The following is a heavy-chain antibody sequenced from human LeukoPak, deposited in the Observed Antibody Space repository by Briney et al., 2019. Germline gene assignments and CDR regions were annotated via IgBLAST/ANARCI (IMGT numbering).Heavy chain of an antibody. J-gene: IGHJ6*03. Sequence: GGSLRLSCAASGFTFSNYAMSWVRQAPGKGLEWVACITANAGSTYYADSVKGRFTISKDNSKNTLYLQMNRLRAEDTAIYYCAKGPGSYVHYYYYMDVWGKGTTVTVSS. V-gene: IGHV3-23*01. CDR3: AKGPGSYVHYYYYMDV. CDR2: ITANAGST. D-gene: IGHD3-10*01. CDR1: GFTFSNYA.